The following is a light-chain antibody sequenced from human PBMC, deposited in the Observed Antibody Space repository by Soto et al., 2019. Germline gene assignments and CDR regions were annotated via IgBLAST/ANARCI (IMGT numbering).Light chain of an antibody. CDR3: QQYGTSPQT. J-gene: IGKJ1*01. V-gene: IGKV3-20*01. CDR1: QSVSRNY. CDR2: CASN. Sequence: EVVLTQSPGTLSLSPVERATLSCKASQSVSRNYFAWYQQKPDQAPRLLISCASNSRATGVPDRFSGGGSGTDFILTISRLEPEDFAVYFCQQYGTSPQTFGQGTKVEIK.